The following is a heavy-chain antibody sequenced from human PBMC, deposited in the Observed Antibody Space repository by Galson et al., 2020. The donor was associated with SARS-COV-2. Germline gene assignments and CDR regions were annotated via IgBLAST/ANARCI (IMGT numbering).Heavy chain of an antibody. CDR1: GYTFTSYY. CDR2: INPSGGST. CDR3: ARDRTQQDDFWSGLQGDYYYYYYMDV. D-gene: IGHD3-3*01. V-gene: IGHV1-46*01. Sequence: ASVKVSCKASGYTFTSYYMHWVRQAPGQGLEWMGIINPSGGSTSYAQKFQGRVTMTRDTSTSTVYMELSSLRSEDTAVYYCARDRTQQDDFWSGLQGDYYYYYYMDVWGKGTTVTVSS. J-gene: IGHJ6*03.